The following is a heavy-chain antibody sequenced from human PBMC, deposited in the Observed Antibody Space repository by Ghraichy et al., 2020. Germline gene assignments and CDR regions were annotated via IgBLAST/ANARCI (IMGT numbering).Heavy chain of an antibody. CDR3: TRDLTTSGWYY. J-gene: IGHJ4*02. CDR2: INTETGDP. Sequence: ASVKVSCKASGYTFTRYTINWVRQAPGQGLQWMGWINTETGDPTYAPGFTGRFVLSLDTSVSTVYLEINSLQAADTALYYCTRDLTTSGWYYWGQGTQVTVSS. D-gene: IGHD6-19*01. CDR1: GYTFTRYT. V-gene: IGHV7-4-1*02.